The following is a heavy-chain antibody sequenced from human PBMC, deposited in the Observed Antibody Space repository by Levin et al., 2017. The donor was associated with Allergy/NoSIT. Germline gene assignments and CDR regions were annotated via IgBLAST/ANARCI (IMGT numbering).Heavy chain of an antibody. Sequence: GGSLRLSCVVSGFTFSSYWMSWVRQAPGKGLEWVANIKQDGSEKYYVDSVKGRFTISRDNAKNSLYLQMNSLRAEDTAVYYCARDGYSSGWSLDYYYYMDVWGKGTTVTVSS. D-gene: IGHD6-19*01. CDR1: GFTFSSYW. CDR3: ARDGYSSGWSLDYYYYMDV. CDR2: IKQDGSEK. V-gene: IGHV3-7*04. J-gene: IGHJ6*03.